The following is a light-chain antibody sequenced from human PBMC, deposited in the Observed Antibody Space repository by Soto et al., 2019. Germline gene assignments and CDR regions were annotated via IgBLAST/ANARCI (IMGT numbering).Light chain of an antibody. V-gene: IGKV3-20*01. Sequence: EMVITQSPATLSVSPGDGATLSCRASQSVDNDLAWYQQKPGQPPRLLIYDASTRATGIPARFSGSQSGTDFTLTISRLEPEDFAVYYCQQDGSSPRTFGQGTKVDIK. CDR2: DAS. CDR3: QQDGSSPRT. J-gene: IGKJ1*01. CDR1: QSVDND.